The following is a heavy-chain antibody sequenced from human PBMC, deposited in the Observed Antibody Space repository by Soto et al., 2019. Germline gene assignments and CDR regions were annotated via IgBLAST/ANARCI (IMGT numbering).Heavy chain of an antibody. V-gene: IGHV4-39*02. Sequence: PSETLSLTCIVSGASFSDANYYWVWIRQPPGEGLEWIGSFYYDGRTYYNASLKSRVTISVDTSKNHFSLMLTSVTAEDTAVYYCAIRSHIVVAPPWGQGTLVTVSS. D-gene: IGHD2-21*01. CDR2: FYYDGRT. CDR1: GASFSDANYY. J-gene: IGHJ5*02. CDR3: AIRSHIVVAPP.